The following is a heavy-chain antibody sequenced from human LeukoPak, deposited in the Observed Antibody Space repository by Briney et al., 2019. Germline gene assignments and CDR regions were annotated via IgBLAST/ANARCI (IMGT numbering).Heavy chain of an antibody. V-gene: IGHV1-24*01. CDR1: GYTLTELS. CDR3: ATDLKGDIYAGGY. Sequence: ASVKVSCKVSGYTLTELSMHWVRQAPGKGLEWMGGFHPEDGKTIYAQKFQGRVTMTEDTSTDTAYMELSSLRSEDTAVYYCATDLKGDIYAGGYWGQGTLDTVSS. D-gene: IGHD5-18*01. CDR2: FHPEDGKT. J-gene: IGHJ4*02.